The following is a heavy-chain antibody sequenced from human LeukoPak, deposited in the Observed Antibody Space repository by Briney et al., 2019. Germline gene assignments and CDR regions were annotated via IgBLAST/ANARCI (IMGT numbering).Heavy chain of an antibody. CDR2: INHSGST. D-gene: IGHD3-10*01. V-gene: IGHV4-34*01. J-gene: IGHJ4*02. Sequence: SETLSLTCAVYGGSFSGYYWSWIRQPPGKGLEWIGEINHSGSTNYNPSLKSRVTISVDTSKNQFSLKLSSVTAAVTAVYYCARGITYYYGSGSYPTYWGQGTLVTVSS. CDR3: ARGITYYYGSGSYPTY. CDR1: GGSFSGYY.